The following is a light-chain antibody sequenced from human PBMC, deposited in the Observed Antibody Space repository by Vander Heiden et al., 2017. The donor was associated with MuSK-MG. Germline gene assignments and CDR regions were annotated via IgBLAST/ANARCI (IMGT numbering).Light chain of an antibody. CDR2: DDS. V-gene: IGLV3-21*02. Sequence: SYVLTQPPSVSVAPGPTARITCGGNNMGSKSVHWYHQKPGQSPVLFVYDDSDRRSGSPERFSGSNSGTTATLTTSRVEAGDEADYYCQVGDRSSDHLVFGGGTKLTVL. CDR1: NMGSKS. CDR3: QVGDRSSDHLV. J-gene: IGLJ2*01.